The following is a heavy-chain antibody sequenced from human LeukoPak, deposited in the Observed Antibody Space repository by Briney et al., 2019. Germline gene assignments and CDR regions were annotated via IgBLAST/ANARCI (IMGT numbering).Heavy chain of an antibody. J-gene: IGHJ4*02. D-gene: IGHD6-19*01. CDR3: ARVRAVAGFGDLDY. CDR1: GYTFTGYY. V-gene: IGHV1-2*02. Sequence: VASVKVSCKASGYTFTGYYMHWVRQAPGQGLEWMGCITPNSGGTNYAQKFQGRVTMTRDTSISTAYTELSRLRSDDTAVYYCARVRAVAGFGDLDYWGQGTLVTVSS. CDR2: ITPNSGGT.